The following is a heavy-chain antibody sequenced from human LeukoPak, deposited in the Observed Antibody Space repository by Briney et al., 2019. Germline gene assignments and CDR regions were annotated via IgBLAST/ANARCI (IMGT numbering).Heavy chain of an antibody. CDR2: INSDGSST. J-gene: IGHJ4*02. V-gene: IGHV3-74*01. CDR1: GFTYSSSW. D-gene: IGHD2-15*01. CDR3: ASVNVPATHY. Sequence: AGGSLRLSFAASGFTYSSSWMHWVRQAPEKGLVWVSRINSDGSSTNYADSVKGRFTISGDNAKNTLYLQMNSLRAEDTAVYYCASVNVPATHYWGQGTLVTVSS.